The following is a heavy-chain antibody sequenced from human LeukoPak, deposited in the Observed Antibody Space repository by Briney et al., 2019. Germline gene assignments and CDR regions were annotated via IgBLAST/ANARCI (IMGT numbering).Heavy chain of an antibody. Sequence: SQTLSLTCTVSGGSISSGDYYWSWIRQPPGKGLEWIGYIYYNGNTNYNPSLKSRVTISVDTSKKQFSLRLSSVTAAYTAVYYCASSRGMGQFDPWGQGTLVTVSS. J-gene: IGHJ5*02. CDR2: IYYNGNT. CDR3: ASSRGMGQFDP. CDR1: GGSISSGDYY. D-gene: IGHD3-10*01. V-gene: IGHV4-61*08.